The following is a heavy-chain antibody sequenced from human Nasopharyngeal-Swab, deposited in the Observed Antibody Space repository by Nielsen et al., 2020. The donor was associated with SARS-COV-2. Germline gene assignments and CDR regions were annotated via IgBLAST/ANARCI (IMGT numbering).Heavy chain of an antibody. V-gene: IGHV5-51*01. Sequence: VRQMPGKGLEWMGIIYPGDSGTRYSPSFQGQVTISADKSISTAYLQWSSLKASDTAMYYCARPSSSWYDFDYWGQGTLVTVSS. D-gene: IGHD6-13*01. CDR2: IYPGDSGT. J-gene: IGHJ4*02. CDR3: ARPSSSWYDFDY.